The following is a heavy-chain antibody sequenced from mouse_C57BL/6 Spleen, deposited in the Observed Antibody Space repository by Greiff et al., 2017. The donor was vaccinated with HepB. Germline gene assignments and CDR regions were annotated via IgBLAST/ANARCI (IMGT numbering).Heavy chain of an antibody. CDR3: TTSVYYGSSYEGFAY. CDR2: IDPEDGDT. D-gene: IGHD1-1*01. CDR1: GFNIKDYY. V-gene: IGHV14-1*01. Sequence: EVQLQQSGAELVRPGASVKLSCTASGFNIKDYYMHWVKQRPEQGLEWIGRIDPEDGDTEYAPKFQGKATMTADTSSNTAYLQLSSLTSEDTAVYYCTTSVYYGSSYEGFAYWGQGTLVTVSA. J-gene: IGHJ3*01.